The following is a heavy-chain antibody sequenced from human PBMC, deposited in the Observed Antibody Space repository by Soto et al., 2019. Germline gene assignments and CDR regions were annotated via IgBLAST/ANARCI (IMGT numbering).Heavy chain of an antibody. CDR3: ATAYYDSRGFQDR. V-gene: IGHV3-23*01. CDR1: GFTFSRYA. Sequence: PGGSLRLSCAASGFTFSRYAMTWVRQAPGKGLEWVSSISGSGATTYYADSVKGRFTISRDNSEKTLYLQMNSLRAEDTATYFCATAYYDSRGFQDRWGQGTLVTVSS. D-gene: IGHD3-22*01. J-gene: IGHJ5*02. CDR2: ISGSGATT.